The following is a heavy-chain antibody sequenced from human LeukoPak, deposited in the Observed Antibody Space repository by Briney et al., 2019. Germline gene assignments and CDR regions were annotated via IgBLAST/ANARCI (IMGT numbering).Heavy chain of an antibody. J-gene: IGHJ6*03. CDR2: IYSGGST. Sequence: GGSLRLSCAASGFTISSNYMSWVRQAPGKGLEWVSVIYSGGSTYYADSVKGRFTISRDNSKNTLYLQMNSLRAEDTAVYYCASYGDSRGYYYYMDVWGKGTTVTISS. V-gene: IGHV3-53*01. D-gene: IGHD4-17*01. CDR1: GFTISSNY. CDR3: ASYGDSRGYYYYMDV.